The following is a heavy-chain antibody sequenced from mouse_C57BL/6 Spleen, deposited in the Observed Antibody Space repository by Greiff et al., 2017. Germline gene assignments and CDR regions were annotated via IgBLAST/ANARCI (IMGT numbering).Heavy chain of an antibody. CDR3: VRGGGDY. V-gene: IGHV10-1*01. CDR1: GFSFNTYA. Sequence: EVKVVESGGGLVQPKGSLKLSCAASGFSFNTYAMNWVRQAPGKGLEWVARIRSKSNNYATYYADSVKDRFTISRDDSESMLYLQMNNLKAEDTAMYYCVRGGGDYWGQGTTLTVSS. CDR2: IRSKSNNYAT. J-gene: IGHJ2*01.